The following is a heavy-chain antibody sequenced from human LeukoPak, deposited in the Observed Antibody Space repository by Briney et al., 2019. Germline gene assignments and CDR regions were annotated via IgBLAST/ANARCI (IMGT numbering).Heavy chain of an antibody. V-gene: IGHV4-30-2*01. J-gene: IGHJ3*02. D-gene: IGHD5-18*01. CDR1: GGSISSGGYS. Sequence: PSQTLSLTCAVSGGSISSGGYSWSWIRQPQGKGLEWIGYIYHSGSPYYTPSLKSRFTISLDRSKTQFSLKLSSVTAPDTAVYYCARATSETRYGRQADAFDIWGQGTMVTVSS. CDR3: ARATSETRYGRQADAFDI. CDR2: IYHSGSP.